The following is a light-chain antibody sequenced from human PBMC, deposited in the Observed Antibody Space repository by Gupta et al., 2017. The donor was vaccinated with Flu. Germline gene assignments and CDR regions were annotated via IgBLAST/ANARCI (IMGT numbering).Light chain of an antibody. Sequence: DIQMTQSPSSLSASVGDRVTISCRASQSISIYLNWYQQKPGKAPKLLIYAASSLQSGVPSRFSGSGSGTDFTLTISSLQPEDFATYYCQQTSSNPRTFGQGTKVEI. J-gene: IGKJ1*01. V-gene: IGKV1-39*01. CDR1: QSISIY. CDR3: QQTSSNPRT. CDR2: AAS.